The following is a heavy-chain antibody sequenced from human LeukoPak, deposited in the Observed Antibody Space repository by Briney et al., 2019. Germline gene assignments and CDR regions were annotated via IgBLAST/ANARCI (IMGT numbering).Heavy chain of an antibody. CDR2: IYSDGRT. J-gene: IGHJ4*02. D-gene: IGHD1-26*01. CDR1: GFTVSNKY. V-gene: IGHV3-53*01. CDR3: ASLSGSYYFDY. Sequence: GGSLRLSCAASGFTVSNKYMTWGRQAPGKGLEWVSLIYSDGRTYYADSVKGRCTISRDNSKNTLYLQMNSLRAEDTAVYYCASLSGSYYFDYWGQGTLVTVSS.